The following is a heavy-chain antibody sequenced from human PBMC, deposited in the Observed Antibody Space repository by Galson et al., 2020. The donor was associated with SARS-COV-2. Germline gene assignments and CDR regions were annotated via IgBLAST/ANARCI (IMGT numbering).Heavy chain of an antibody. D-gene: IGHD3-10*01. J-gene: IGHJ6*02. Sequence: GGSLRLSRAASGFTFSSYAMHWVRQAPGKGLEWVAVISYDGSNKYYADSVKGRFTISRDNSKNTLYLQMNSLRAEDTAVYYCARGSGRGMDVWGQGTTVTVSS. CDR3: ARGSGRGMDV. CDR2: ISYDGSNK. CDR1: GFTFSSYA. V-gene: IGHV3-30-3*01.